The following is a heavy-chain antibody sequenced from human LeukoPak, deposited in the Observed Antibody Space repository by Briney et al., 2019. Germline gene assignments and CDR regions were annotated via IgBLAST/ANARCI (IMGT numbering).Heavy chain of an antibody. V-gene: IGHV3-48*01. CDR3: ARDVYGSGKNWFDP. Sequence: GGSLRLSCAASGSTFSSYSMNWVRQAPGKGLEWVSYISSSSSTIYYADSVKGRFTISRDNAKNSLYLQMNSLRAEDTAVYYCARDVYGSGKNWFDPWGQGTLVTVSS. J-gene: IGHJ5*02. CDR1: GSTFSSYS. D-gene: IGHD3-10*01. CDR2: ISSSSSTI.